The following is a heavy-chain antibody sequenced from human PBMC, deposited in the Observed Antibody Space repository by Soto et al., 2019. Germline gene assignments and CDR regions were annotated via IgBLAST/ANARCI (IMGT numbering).Heavy chain of an antibody. D-gene: IGHD5-18*01. Sequence: QVQLVQSGAEVKKPGASVKVSCKASGYTFNSYYIHWVRQAPGQGLEWMGIFNPSGGSTNYPQKLEGRGNVTMDTSTSTVYMELSSLRSEVTAIYDCARGGYDWYFDLWGRGTLVTVSS. CDR2: FNPSGGST. CDR1: GYTFNSYY. J-gene: IGHJ2*01. V-gene: IGHV1-46*02. CDR3: ARGGYDWYFDL.